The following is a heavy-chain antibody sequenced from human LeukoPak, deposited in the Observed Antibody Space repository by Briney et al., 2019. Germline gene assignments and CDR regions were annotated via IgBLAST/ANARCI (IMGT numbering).Heavy chain of an antibody. CDR2: INPNSGGT. CDR3: ARDLAYCSSTSCYP. Sequence: ASVKVSCKASGYTFTGYYMHWVRQAPGQGLEWMGWINPNSGGTNHAQKFQGRVTMTRDTSISTAYMELSRLRSDDTAVYYCARDLAYCSSTSCYPWGQGTLVTVSS. V-gene: IGHV1-2*02. D-gene: IGHD2-2*01. CDR1: GYTFTGYY. J-gene: IGHJ5*02.